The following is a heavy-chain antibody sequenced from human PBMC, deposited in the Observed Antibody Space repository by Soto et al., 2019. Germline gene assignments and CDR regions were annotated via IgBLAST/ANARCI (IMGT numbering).Heavy chain of an antibody. D-gene: IGHD6-6*01. CDR2: TYYRSIWQT. J-gene: IGHJ5*02. V-gene: IGHV6-1*01. CDR1: GDSVSSNDAV. Sequence: QVQLQQSGPGLVKPSQTLSLNSAISGDSVSSNDAVWNWIRQSPSRGLEWLGRTYYRSIWQTEYAVSVKGRMTINPDAFKNQFSLHLNSVTPEDTAMYYCAGLVGNSWLDHWGQGTLVTVSA. CDR3: AGLVGNSWLDH.